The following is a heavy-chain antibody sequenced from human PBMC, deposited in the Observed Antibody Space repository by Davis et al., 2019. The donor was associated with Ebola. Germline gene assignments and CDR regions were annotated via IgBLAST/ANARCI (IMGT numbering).Heavy chain of an antibody. J-gene: IGHJ4*02. V-gene: IGHV1-69*13. Sequence: SVKVSCKASGGTFTSYAISWVRQAPGQGLEWMGGIIPIFGTANYAQKFQGSVTITADESTSTAYMELSSLTSEDTAVYYCAKNVAETGDFESWGQGTLVAVST. CDR3: AKNVAETGDFES. CDR1: GGTFTSYA. CDR2: IIPIFGTA. D-gene: IGHD3-10*01.